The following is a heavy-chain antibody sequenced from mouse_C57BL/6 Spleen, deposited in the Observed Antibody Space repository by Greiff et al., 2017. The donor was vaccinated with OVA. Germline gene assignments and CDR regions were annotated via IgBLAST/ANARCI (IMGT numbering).Heavy chain of an antibody. CDR1: GFTFSDYY. CDR3: ARTHSNWYFDV. J-gene: IGHJ1*03. CDR2: ISNGGGST. Sequence: EVMLVESGGGLVQPGGSLKLSCAASGFTFSDYYMYWVRQTPEKRLEWVAYISNGGGSTYYPDTVKGRFTISRDNAKNTLYLQMSRLKSEDTAMYYCARTHSNWYFDVWGTGTTVTVSS. V-gene: IGHV5-12*01. D-gene: IGHD2-5*01.